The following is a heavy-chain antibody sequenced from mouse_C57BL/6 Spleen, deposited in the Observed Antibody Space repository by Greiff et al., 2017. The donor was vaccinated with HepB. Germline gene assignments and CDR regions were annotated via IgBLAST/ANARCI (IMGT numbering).Heavy chain of an antibody. Sequence: EVKLVESEGGLVQPGSSMKLSCTASGFTFSDYYMAWVRQVPEKGLEWVANINYDGSSTYYLDSLKSRFFISRDNAKNILYLQMSSLKSEDTATYYCARNWDYAMDYWGQGTSVTVSS. V-gene: IGHV5-16*01. CDR3: ARNWDYAMDY. CDR2: INYDGSST. CDR1: GFTFSDYY. D-gene: IGHD4-1*01. J-gene: IGHJ4*01.